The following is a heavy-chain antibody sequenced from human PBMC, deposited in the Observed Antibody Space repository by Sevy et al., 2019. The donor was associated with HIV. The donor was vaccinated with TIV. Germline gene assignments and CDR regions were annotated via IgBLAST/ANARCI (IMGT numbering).Heavy chain of an antibody. V-gene: IGHV4-38-2*02. CDR1: GYSIRSDDY. CDR3: AREISGVCCTFDY. CDR2: IYHSGST. Sequence: SETLSLTCAVSGYSIRSDDYWVWIRQPPGKGLEWIGNIYHSGSTYYNPSLKSRVTMSVDTSMNQFSLKLHSVTAADTAVYYCAREISGVCCTFDYWSQGTLVTVSS. J-gene: IGHJ4*02. D-gene: IGHD2-15*01.